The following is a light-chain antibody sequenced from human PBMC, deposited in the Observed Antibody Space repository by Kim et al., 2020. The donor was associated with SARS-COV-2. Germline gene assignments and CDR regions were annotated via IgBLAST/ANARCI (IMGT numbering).Light chain of an antibody. J-gene: IGLJ2*01. Sequence: SPGQTVSITCSGDKLGDKYACWYQQKPGQSPVLVIYQDSKRPSGIPERFSGSNSGNTATLTISGTQAMDEADYYCQAWDSSTVVFGGGTQLTVL. CDR1: KLGDKY. CDR3: QAWDSSTVV. V-gene: IGLV3-1*01. CDR2: QDS.